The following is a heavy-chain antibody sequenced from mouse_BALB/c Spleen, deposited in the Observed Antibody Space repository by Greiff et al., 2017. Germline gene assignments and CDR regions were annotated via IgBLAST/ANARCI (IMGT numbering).Heavy chain of an antibody. CDR2: INSNGGST. CDR1: GFTFSSYY. J-gene: IGHJ1*01. V-gene: IGHV5-6-2*01. Sequence: EVQVVESGGGLVKLGGSLKLSCAASGFTFSSYYMSWVRQTPEKRLELVAAINSNGGSTYYPDTVKGRFTISRDNAKNTLYLQMSSLKSEDTALYYCARQYYYGRSYWYFDVWGAGTTVTVSS. D-gene: IGHD1-1*01. CDR3: ARQYYYGRSYWYFDV.